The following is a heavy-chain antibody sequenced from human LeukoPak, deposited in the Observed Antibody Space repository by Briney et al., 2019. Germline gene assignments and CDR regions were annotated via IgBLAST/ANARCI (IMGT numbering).Heavy chain of an antibody. J-gene: IGHJ6*03. CDR1: GFTFSDYY. Sequence: GSLRLSCAASGFTFSDYYMSWIRQAPGKGLEWVSYISSSSSTIYYADSVKGRFTISRDNAKNSLYLQMNSLRAEDTAVYYCASLVPEYYMDVWGKGTTVTVSS. V-gene: IGHV3-11*04. CDR3: ASLVPEYYMDV. D-gene: IGHD1-14*01. CDR2: ISSSSSTI.